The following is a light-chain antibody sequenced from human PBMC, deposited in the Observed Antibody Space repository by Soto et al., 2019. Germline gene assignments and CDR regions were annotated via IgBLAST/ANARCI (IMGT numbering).Light chain of an antibody. Sequence: QSVLTQPPSASGTPGQRVTISCSGSSSNIGSNTVNWYQQLPGTAPKLLIYGNNERPSGVPDRFSGSQSGTSASLAISGLQSEDEADYYCAAWDDSLNGYVFGPGTKLTVL. CDR3: AAWDDSLNGYV. CDR2: GNN. V-gene: IGLV1-44*01. J-gene: IGLJ1*01. CDR1: SSNIGSNT.